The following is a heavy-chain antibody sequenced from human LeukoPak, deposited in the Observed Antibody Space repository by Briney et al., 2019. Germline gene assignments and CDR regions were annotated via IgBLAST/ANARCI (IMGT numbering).Heavy chain of an antibody. CDR2: IYYSGST. V-gene: IGHV4-59*01. CDR1: GGSISSYY. D-gene: IGHD4-4*01. CDR3: ARENSNYYYYGMDV. J-gene: IGHJ6*02. Sequence: KPSETLSLTCTVSGGSISSYYWSWIRQPPGKGLEWIGYIYYSGSTNYNPSLKSRVTISVDTSKNQFSLKLSSVTAADTAVYYCARENSNYYYYGMDVWGQGTTVTVSS.